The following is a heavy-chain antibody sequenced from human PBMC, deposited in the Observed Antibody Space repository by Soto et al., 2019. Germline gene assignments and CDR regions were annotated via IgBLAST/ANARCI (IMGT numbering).Heavy chain of an antibody. CDR1: GFIFKMYL. CDR3: TRGPRPISTGTGAY. CDR2: IYNDGTYS. D-gene: IGHD3-10*01. J-gene: IGHJ4*02. Sequence: WSLRLSCSAAGFIFKMYLMHWVLQIPGKGLVWISRIYNDGTYSDYADSVRGRFTTSRDNVNDTLYLQMNNLRAEDSGLYYCTRGPRPISTGTGAYWGQGTQVTVSS. V-gene: IGHV3-74*01.